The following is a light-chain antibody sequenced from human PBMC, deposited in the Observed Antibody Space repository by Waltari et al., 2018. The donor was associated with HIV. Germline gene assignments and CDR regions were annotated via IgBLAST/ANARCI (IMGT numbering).Light chain of an antibody. Sequence: DIQMTQSPSSVSASVGGRVTIPCRASQDVNSWLAWYQKKPGKAPKLLISSASGLQSGVPSRFSGSGSGPDFTLTISSLQPEDFTTYFCLQADTFPFTFGPGTRLEIK. V-gene: IGKV1-12*02. CDR3: LQADTFPFT. CDR2: SAS. CDR1: QDVNSW. J-gene: IGKJ3*01.